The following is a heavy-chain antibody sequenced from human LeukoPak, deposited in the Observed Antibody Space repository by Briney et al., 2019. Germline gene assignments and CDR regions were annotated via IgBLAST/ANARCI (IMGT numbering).Heavy chain of an antibody. CDR2: INHSGST. D-gene: IGHD2-2*01. Sequence: PSETLSLTCAVYGGSFSGYYWSWIRQPPGKGLEWIGEINHSGSTNYDPSLKSRVTISVDTSKNQFSLKLSSVTAADTAVYYCAGRPYRYCSSTSCYGPDAFDIWGQGTMVTVSS. CDR1: GGSFSGYY. J-gene: IGHJ3*02. V-gene: IGHV4-34*01. CDR3: AGRPYRYCSSTSCYGPDAFDI.